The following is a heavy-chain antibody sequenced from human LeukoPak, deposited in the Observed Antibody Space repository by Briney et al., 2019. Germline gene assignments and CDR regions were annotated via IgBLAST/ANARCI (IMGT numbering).Heavy chain of an antibody. CDR2: IKQDGSEK. CDR3: ARAQGYFDWFFDY. V-gene: IGHV3-7*01. Sequence: GGSLRLSCAASGFTFSSYWMSWVRQAPGKGLEWVANIKQDGSEKYYVDSVKGRFTISRDNAKNSLYLQMNSLRAEDTAVYYCARAQGYFDWFFDYWGQGTLVTVSS. CDR1: GFTFSSYW. J-gene: IGHJ4*02. D-gene: IGHD3-9*01.